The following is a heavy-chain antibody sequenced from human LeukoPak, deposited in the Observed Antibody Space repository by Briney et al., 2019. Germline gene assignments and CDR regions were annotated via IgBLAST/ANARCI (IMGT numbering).Heavy chain of an antibody. Sequence: SETLSLTCAVYGGSFSGYYWSWIRQPPGKGLEWIGEINHSGSTNYNPSLKSRVTISVDTSKNQFSLKLSSVTAADTAVYYCARARITWNYQIRYYFDYWGQGTLVTVSS. CDR1: GGSFSGYY. CDR2: INHSGST. V-gene: IGHV4-34*01. J-gene: IGHJ4*02. CDR3: ARARITWNYQIRYYFDY. D-gene: IGHD1-7*01.